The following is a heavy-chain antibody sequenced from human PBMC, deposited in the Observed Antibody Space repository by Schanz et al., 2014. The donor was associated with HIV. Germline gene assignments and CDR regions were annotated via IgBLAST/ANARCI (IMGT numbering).Heavy chain of an antibody. CDR3: ANSGYCISGICYTRGDGMDV. Sequence: VQLVESGGGVVQPGRSLRLSCAASGFTFSRFGMHWVRQAPAKGLEWVSSISDRSDYLHYADSVKGRFTISRDNSKNTLFLQMNSLRAEDTAVYYCANSGYCISGICYTRGDGMDVWGQGTTVTVSS. CDR1: GFTFSRFG. V-gene: IGHV3-21*04. CDR2: ISDRSDYL. J-gene: IGHJ6*02. D-gene: IGHD2-8*01.